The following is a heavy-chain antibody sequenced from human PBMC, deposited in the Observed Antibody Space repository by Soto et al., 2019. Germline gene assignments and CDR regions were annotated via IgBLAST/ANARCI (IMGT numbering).Heavy chain of an antibody. J-gene: IGHJ3*02. D-gene: IGHD1-26*01. CDR1: GFSFSDHY. CDR3: ARGSDRREPDVFDM. Sequence: EVQVVESGGGLVHPGGSLRLSCAGSGFSFSDHYMEWVRKAPGKGLEWVGRSRNKANSYTTDYAASVQGRFIISRDNSKNTMYRQMNSLKTEDTDVYYCARGSDRREPDVFDMWGQWKMVTVSS. V-gene: IGHV3-72*01. CDR2: SRNKANSYTT.